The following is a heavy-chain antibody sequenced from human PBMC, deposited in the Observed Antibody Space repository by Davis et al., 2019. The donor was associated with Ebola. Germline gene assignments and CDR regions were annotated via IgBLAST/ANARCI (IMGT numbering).Heavy chain of an antibody. J-gene: IGHJ3*02. CDR1: GGSISSGGYY. CDR3: ARVSYYYDSSGYSRGAFDI. Sequence: SETLSLTCTVSGGSISSGGYYWSWIRQHPGKGLEWIGYIYYSGSTYYNPSLKSLVTISVETSKNQFSLKLSSVTAADTAVYYCARVSYYYDSSGYSRGAFDIWGQGTMVTVSS. CDR2: IYYSGST. D-gene: IGHD3-22*01. V-gene: IGHV4-31*01.